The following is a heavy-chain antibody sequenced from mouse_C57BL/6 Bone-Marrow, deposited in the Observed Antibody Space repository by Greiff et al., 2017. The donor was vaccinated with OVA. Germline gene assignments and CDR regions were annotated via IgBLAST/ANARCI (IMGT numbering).Heavy chain of an antibody. Sequence: QVQLQQPGAELVRPGSSVKLSCKASGYNFNSYWMDWVKQRPGQGLEWIGNIYPSDSETHYNQKFQDKATLTADKSSSTAYMQLSSLTSEDSAVYYCARRHGSSDVGFAYWGQGTLVTVSA. CDR1: GYNFNSYW. CDR3: ARRHGSSDVGFAY. CDR2: IYPSDSET. D-gene: IGHD1-1*01. J-gene: IGHJ3*01. V-gene: IGHV1-61*01.